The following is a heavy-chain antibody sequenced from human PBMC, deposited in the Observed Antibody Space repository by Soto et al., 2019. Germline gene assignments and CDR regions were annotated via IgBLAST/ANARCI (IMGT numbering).Heavy chain of an antibody. D-gene: IGHD4-17*01. V-gene: IGHV1-18*01. CDR2: ISAYNGNT. J-gene: IGHJ6*02. CDR3: ARDRYGDTFYYYYYGMDV. Sequence: APGQGLEWMGWISAYNGNTNYAQKLQGRVTMTTDTSTSTAYMELRSLRSDDTAVYYCARDRYGDTFYYYYYGMDVWGQGTTVTVSS.